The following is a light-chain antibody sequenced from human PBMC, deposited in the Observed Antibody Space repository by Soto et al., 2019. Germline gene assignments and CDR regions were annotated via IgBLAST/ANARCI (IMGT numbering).Light chain of an antibody. J-gene: IGKJ2*01. CDR2: GAS. V-gene: IGKV3-20*01. Sequence: EIVLTQSPGTLSLSPGETATLSCRASQTIGNIFLFWYQQKPGQAPRLLIYGASSRATGIPDRFSGSGSGTDFTLTINRLEPYDFAVYYCHQYSSAPYTFGQATNLEIK. CDR1: QTIGNIF. CDR3: HQYSSAPYT.